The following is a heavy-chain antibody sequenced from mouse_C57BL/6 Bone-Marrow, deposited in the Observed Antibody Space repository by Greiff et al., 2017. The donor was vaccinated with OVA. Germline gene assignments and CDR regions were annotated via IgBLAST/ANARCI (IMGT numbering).Heavy chain of an antibody. J-gene: IGHJ2*01. CDR2: IDPSDSYT. Sequence: QVHVKQPGAELVMPGASVKLSCKASGYTFTSYWMHWVKQRPGQGLEWIGEIDPSDSYTNYNQKFKGKSTLTVDKSSSTAYMQLSSLTSEDSAVYYCALLGRSYYFDYWGQGTTLTVSS. D-gene: IGHD2-10*01. V-gene: IGHV1-69*01. CDR3: ALLGRSYYFDY. CDR1: GYTFTSYW.